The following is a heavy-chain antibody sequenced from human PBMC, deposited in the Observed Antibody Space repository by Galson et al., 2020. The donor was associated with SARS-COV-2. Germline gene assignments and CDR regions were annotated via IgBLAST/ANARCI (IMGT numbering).Heavy chain of an antibody. CDR3: ARGHHQITMIVVVFTGGAFYFDY. Sequence: SETLSLTCAVYGESFSGHHWSWIRQPPGKGLEWIGEINQSGSINYNPSLKSRVTISVDTSKNQFSLKLTSVTAADTAVYYCARGHHQITMIVVVFTGGAFYFDYWGQGTLVTVSS. J-gene: IGHJ4*02. D-gene: IGHD3-22*01. V-gene: IGHV4-34*01. CDR2: INQSGSI. CDR1: GESFSGHH.